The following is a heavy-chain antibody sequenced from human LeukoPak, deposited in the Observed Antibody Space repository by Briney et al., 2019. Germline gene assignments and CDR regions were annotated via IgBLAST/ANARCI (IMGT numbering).Heavy chain of an antibody. CDR2: IYYSGST. D-gene: IGHD2-15*01. Sequence: SETLSLTCTVSGGSISSSSYYWGWIRQPPGKGLEWIGSIYYSGSTYYNPSLKSRVTISVDTSKNQFSLKLSSVIAADTAVYYCARGGQKAGSEVVVAATHWFDPWGQGTLVTVSS. J-gene: IGHJ5*02. V-gene: IGHV4-39*01. CDR3: ARGGQKAGSEVVVAATHWFDP. CDR1: GGSISSSSYY.